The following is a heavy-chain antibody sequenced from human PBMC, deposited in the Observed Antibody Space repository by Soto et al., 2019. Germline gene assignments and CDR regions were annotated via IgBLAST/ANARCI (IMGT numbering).Heavy chain of an antibody. D-gene: IGHD6-19*01. CDR3: ASQGSISGWTIDY. V-gene: IGHV2-5*02. Sequence: SGPTLVNPTQSLTLTCSFSGFSLTTTEVAVGWIRQPPGKALEWLALIYWDDDKRYSPSLKSSLTITKDTAKNQVVLTMTNVHAADTAAYFCASQGSISGWTIDYWGQGTLVTVSS. CDR1: GFSLTTTEVA. CDR2: IYWDDDK. J-gene: IGHJ4*02.